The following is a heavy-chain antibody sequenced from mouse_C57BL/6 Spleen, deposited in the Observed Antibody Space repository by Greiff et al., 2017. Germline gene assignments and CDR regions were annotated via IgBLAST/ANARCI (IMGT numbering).Heavy chain of an antibody. CDR2: IYPGDGAT. V-gene: IGHV1-82*01. CDR1: GYAFSSSW. CDR3: AREVTTVVDY. D-gene: IGHD1-1*01. Sequence: QVQLKQSGPELVKPGASVKISCKASGYAFSSSWMNWVKQRPGKGLEWIGRIYPGDGATNYNGKLKGKAKLTADKASSTAYMQLSSLTSEDSAVYFCAREVTTVVDYWGQGTTLTVSS. J-gene: IGHJ2*01.